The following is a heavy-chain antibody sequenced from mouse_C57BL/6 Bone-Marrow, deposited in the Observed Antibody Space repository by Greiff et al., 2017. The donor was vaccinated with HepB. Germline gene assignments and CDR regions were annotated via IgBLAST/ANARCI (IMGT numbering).Heavy chain of an antibody. CDR3: ARWVYYYGSVY. CDR1: GYTFTSYW. Sequence: QVHVKQPGTELVKPGASVKLSCKASGYTFTSYWMHWVKQRPGQGLEWIGNINPSNGGTNYNEKFKSKATLTVDKSSSTAYMQLSSLTSEDSAVYYCARWVYYYGSVYWGQGTTLTVSS. J-gene: IGHJ2*01. D-gene: IGHD1-1*01. CDR2: INPSNGGT. V-gene: IGHV1-53*01.